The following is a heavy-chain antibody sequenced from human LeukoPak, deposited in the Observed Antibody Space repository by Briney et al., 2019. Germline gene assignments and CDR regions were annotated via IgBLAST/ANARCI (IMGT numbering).Heavy chain of an antibody. Sequence: GGSLRLSCVASGFTFSSSSLSWVRQAPGKGLEWVSYISSSSSTIYYADSVKGRFTISRDNAKNSLYLQMNSLRAEDTAVYYCASGSGSYHYWGQGTLVTVSS. D-gene: IGHD3-10*01. CDR2: ISSSSSTI. CDR1: GFTFSSSS. V-gene: IGHV3-48*01. CDR3: ASGSGSYHY. J-gene: IGHJ4*02.